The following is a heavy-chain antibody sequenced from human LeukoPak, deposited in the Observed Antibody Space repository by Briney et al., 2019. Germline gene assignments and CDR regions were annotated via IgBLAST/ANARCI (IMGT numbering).Heavy chain of an antibody. J-gene: IGHJ4*02. Sequence: GWSLRLSCVASGFTFSTYYMHWVRQAPGKGLEWVSCITSSGTDMYYADSVRGRFTISRDNDKNSLYLEINSLRVEDTAVYYCARDAYNSYDYWGQGTLVTVSS. CDR1: GFTFSTYY. V-gene: IGHV3-21*01. CDR2: ITSSGTDM. D-gene: IGHD5-24*01. CDR3: ARDAYNSYDY.